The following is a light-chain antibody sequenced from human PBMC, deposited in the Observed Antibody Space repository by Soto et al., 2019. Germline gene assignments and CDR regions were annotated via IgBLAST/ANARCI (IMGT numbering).Light chain of an antibody. CDR3: QQYNNWPRT. CDR1: QSVSRN. J-gene: IGKJ1*01. CDR2: GAS. Sequence: EIVMTQSPATLSVSPGERATLSCRASQSVSRNLAWYQQRPGQAPRLLIYGASTRATGIPARFSGSGSGTEFTLTISSLQSEDIAVYYCQQYNNWPRTFGQGTKVEIK. V-gene: IGKV3-15*01.